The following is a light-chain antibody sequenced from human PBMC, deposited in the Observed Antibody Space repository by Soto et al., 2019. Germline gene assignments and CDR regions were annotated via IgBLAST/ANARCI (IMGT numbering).Light chain of an antibody. CDR3: QQYNNWART. J-gene: IGKJ1*01. CDR2: GAS. CDR1: QSVSSSY. Sequence: EIVMTQSPGTLSLSPWERATLSCRASQSVSSSYLAWYQQKPGQAPRLLIYGASSRATGIPDRFSGSGSGTDFTLTISSLQSADFAVYFCQQYNNWARTFGQGTKVDI. V-gene: IGKV3D-15*01.